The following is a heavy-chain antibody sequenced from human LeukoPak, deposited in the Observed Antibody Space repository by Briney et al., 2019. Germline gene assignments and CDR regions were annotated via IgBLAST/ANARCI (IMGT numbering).Heavy chain of an antibody. J-gene: IGHJ5*02. D-gene: IGHD3-22*01. Sequence: SETLSLTCTVSGGSISSSSYYWGWIRQPPGKGLEWIGSIYYSGSTYYNPSLKSRVTISVDTSKNQFSLKLSSVTAADTAVYYCARVGRSYYYDSSGYYRIWFDPWGQGTLVTVSS. CDR2: IYYSGST. V-gene: IGHV4-39*07. CDR1: GGSISSSSYY. CDR3: ARVGRSYYYDSSGYYRIWFDP.